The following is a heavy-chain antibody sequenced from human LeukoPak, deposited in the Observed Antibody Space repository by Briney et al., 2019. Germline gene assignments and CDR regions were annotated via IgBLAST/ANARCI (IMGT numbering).Heavy chain of an antibody. CDR2: ISSSSSYI. CDR3: ATLQISSGWYSFDY. J-gene: IGHJ4*02. Sequence: GGSLRLYCAASGFTFSSYSMNWVRQAPGKGLEWVSSISSSSSYIYYADSVKGRFTISRDNAKNSLYLQMNSLRAEDTAVYYCATLQISSGWYSFDYWGQGTLVTVSS. V-gene: IGHV3-21*01. CDR1: GFTFSSYS. D-gene: IGHD6-19*01.